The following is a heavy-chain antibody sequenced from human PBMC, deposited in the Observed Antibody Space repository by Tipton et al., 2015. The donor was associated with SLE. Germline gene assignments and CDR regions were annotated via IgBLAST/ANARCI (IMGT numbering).Heavy chain of an antibody. CDR2: INPSGGST. J-gene: IGHJ5*02. D-gene: IGHD3-10*02. CDR3: ARRRSETGLFSKRGWFDP. Sequence: QSGPEVKKPGASVKVSCKASGYTFTSYYMHWVRQAPGQGLEWMGIINPSGGSTSYAQKFQGRFTISRDNSKNTVYLQMNSLTAEDTAVYYCARRRSETGLFSKRGWFDPWGQGTLVTVSS. V-gene: IGHV1-46*01. CDR1: GYTFTSYY.